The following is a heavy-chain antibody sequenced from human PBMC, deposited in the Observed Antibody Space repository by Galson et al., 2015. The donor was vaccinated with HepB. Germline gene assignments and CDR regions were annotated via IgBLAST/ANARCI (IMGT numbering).Heavy chain of an antibody. CDR3: ARFGVRGVLRNWFDP. D-gene: IGHD3-10*01. Sequence: LSLTCAVYGGSFSGYYWSWIRQPPGKGLEWIGEINHSGSTNYNPSLKSRVTISVDTSKNQFSLKLSSVTAADTAVYYCARFGVRGVLRNWFDPWGQGTLVTVSS. V-gene: IGHV4-34*01. CDR2: INHSGST. J-gene: IGHJ5*02. CDR1: GGSFSGYY.